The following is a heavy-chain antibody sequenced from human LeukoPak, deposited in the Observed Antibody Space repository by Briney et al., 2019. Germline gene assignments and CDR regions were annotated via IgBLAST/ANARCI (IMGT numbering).Heavy chain of an antibody. CDR2: LSGSRGNI. J-gene: IGHJ4*02. CDR3: ANDARRDGYNFAWGYFDY. V-gene: IGHV3-23*01. CDR1: GFNFSSYA. Sequence: GDSLTLPCAASGFNFSSYAMIWLRQATGKALEWVSALSGSRGNIYTTDSAKGRLPISSDNPKHTLYPQINRLRAEDTAVYYCANDARRDGYNFAWGYFDYWGQGTLVTVSS. D-gene: IGHD5-24*01.